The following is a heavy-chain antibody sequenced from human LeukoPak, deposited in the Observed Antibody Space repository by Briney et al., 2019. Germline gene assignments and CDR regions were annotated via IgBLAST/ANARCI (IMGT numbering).Heavy chain of an antibody. Sequence: ESGPTLVKPTQTLTLTCTFSGFSLSTSGVGVGWIRQPPGKALEWLALIYWDDDKRYSPSLKSRLTTTKDTSKNQVVLTMTNMDPVDTATYYCAHRTGTTFLFDYWGQGTLVTVSS. V-gene: IGHV2-5*02. D-gene: IGHD1-1*01. CDR2: IYWDDDK. CDR1: GFSLSTSGVG. CDR3: AHRTGTTFLFDY. J-gene: IGHJ4*02.